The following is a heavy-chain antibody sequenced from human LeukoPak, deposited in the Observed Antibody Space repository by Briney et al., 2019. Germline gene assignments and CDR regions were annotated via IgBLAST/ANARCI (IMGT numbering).Heavy chain of an antibody. CDR2: INPNSGGT. CDR3: AAAAYCGGDCYGMDV. Sequence: ASVKVSCKASGYTFTGYYMHWVRQAPGQGLEWMGRINPNSGGTNYAQKFQERVTITRDMSTSTAYMELSSLRSEDTAVYYCAAAAYCGGDCYGMDVWGQGTTVTVSS. J-gene: IGHJ6*02. V-gene: IGHV1-2*06. D-gene: IGHD2-21*01. CDR1: GYTFTGYY.